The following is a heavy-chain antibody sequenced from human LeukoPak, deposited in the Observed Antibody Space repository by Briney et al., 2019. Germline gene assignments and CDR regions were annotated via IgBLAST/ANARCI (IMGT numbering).Heavy chain of an antibody. J-gene: IGHJ3*02. V-gene: IGHV6-1*01. D-gene: IGHD1-1*01. CDR3: ARDDDGTDAFDI. CDR2: TYYRSKWYN. CDR1: GDSVSSNRAA. Sequence: SQTLSLTCAVSGDSVSSNRAAWNWIRQSPSGGLEWLGRTYYRSKWYNDYAVSVKSRITINPGTSRNQFSLQLNSVTPEDTAVYYCARDDDGTDAFDIWGQGTMVTVSS.